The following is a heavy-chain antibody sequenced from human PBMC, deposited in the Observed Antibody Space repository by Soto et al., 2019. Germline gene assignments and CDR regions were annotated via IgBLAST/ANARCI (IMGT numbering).Heavy chain of an antibody. J-gene: IGHJ4*02. D-gene: IGHD7-27*01. CDR3: ARKAWVRFDY. Sequence: QVQMQESGPGLVKPSGTLSLTCTVSGDSMTRSVWWTWVRQPPGKGLEWIGEVFHTGNTNYNPSLKRPVTMSVDKSTNEFSLKVTSVTAADTAIYYCARKAWVRFDYWGQGALVTVSS. CDR2: VFHTGNT. V-gene: IGHV4-4*02. CDR1: GDSMTRSVW.